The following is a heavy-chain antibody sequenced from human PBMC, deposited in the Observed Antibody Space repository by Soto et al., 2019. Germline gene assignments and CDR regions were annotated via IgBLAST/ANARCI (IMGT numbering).Heavy chain of an antibody. CDR1: GGSISSYY. Sequence: QVQLQESGTGLVKPSETLSLTCTVSGGSISSYYWSWIRQPPGKGLEWIGYIYYSGSTNYNPSLKSRVTISVDTSKNQFSLKLSSVTAADTAVYYCARGLKTKYRGYAIWAWGQGTLVTVSS. CDR3: ARGLKTKYRGYAIWA. V-gene: IGHV4-59*01. J-gene: IGHJ5*02. CDR2: IYYSGST. D-gene: IGHD5-12*01.